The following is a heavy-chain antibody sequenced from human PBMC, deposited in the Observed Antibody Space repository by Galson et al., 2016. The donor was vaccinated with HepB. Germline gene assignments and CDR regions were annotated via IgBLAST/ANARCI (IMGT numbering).Heavy chain of an antibody. J-gene: IGHJ4*02. Sequence: QSGAEVKKPGESLKISCQGSGYRFTTYWIGWVRQMPGIGLEWMGIIYPGDSETKSSRSFQGQVTISVDKSISTVYLQWSGLKASDTAMYYGGRIGYSSGHDYWGQGTLVTVSS. V-gene: IGHV5-51*01. CDR2: IYPGDSET. CDR1: GYRFTTYW. D-gene: IGHD6-19*01. CDR3: GRIGYSSGHDY.